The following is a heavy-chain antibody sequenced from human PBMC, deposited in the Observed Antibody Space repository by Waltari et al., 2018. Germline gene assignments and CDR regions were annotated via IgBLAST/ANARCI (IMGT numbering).Heavy chain of an antibody. CDR1: GFTGTGIH. CDR2: IYSGGST. J-gene: IGHJ4*02. CDR3: ARVVMYCSGGSCYSNLLDY. V-gene: IGHV3-66*02. Sequence: EVQLVESGGDLVQPGGSLRLSCAGSGFTGTGIHKGSVRQAPGKGLEWVSVIYSGGSTYYADSVKGRFTISRDNSKNTLYLQMNSLRAEDTAVYYCARVVMYCSGGSCYSNLLDYWGQGTLVTVSS. D-gene: IGHD2-15*01.